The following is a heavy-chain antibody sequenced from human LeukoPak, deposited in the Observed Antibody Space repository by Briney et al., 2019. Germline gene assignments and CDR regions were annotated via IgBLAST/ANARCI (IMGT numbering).Heavy chain of an antibody. D-gene: IGHD5-24*01. CDR3: ARGIMATINY. Sequence: GGSLRLSCAASGFTFTSYWMYWVRQAPGKGLVWVSRINTDGSSTSYADSVKGRFTISRDNAKNTLYPQMNSLRAEDTAVYYCARGIMATINYWGRGTLVTVSS. J-gene: IGHJ4*02. V-gene: IGHV3-74*01. CDR2: INTDGSST. CDR1: GFTFTSYW.